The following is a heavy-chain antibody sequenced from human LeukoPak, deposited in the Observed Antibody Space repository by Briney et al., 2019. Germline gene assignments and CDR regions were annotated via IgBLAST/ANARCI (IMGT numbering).Heavy chain of an antibody. J-gene: IGHJ5*02. CDR1: GYTLSDIS. D-gene: IGHD4-11*01. CDR2: VDPDDGQR. V-gene: IGHV1-24*01. Sequence: ASVKVPCKISGYTLSDISVHWVRQPPGKGLEWMGGVDPDDGQRVYAQRVQGGVTMTEDTSTNTAYMELSRLRSEDTAVYFCAAVSGHYTLLDAWGQGALVTVST. CDR3: AAVSGHYTLLDA.